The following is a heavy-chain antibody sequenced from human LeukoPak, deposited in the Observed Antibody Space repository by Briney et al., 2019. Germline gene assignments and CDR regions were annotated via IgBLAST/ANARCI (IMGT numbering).Heavy chain of an antibody. V-gene: IGHV4-59*01. J-gene: IGHJ4*02. Sequence: SETLSLTCTVSGGSISSYYWSWIRQPPGKGLEWIGYIYCSGSTNYNPSLKSRVTISVDTSKNQFSLKLSSVTAADTAVYYCARVLLFGGSSYFDHWGQGTLVTVSS. CDR1: GGSISSYY. CDR3: ARVLLFGGSSYFDH. D-gene: IGHD2-15*01. CDR2: IYCSGST.